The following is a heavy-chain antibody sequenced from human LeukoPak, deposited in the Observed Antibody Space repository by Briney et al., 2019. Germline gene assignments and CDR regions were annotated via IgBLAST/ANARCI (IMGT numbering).Heavy chain of an antibody. CDR3: ARRTIAEYYFDY. D-gene: IGHD6-13*01. Sequence: ASETLSLTCAVYGGSFSGYYWSWIRQPPGKELEWIGEINHSGSTNYNPSLKSRVTISVDTSKNQFSLKLSSVTAADTAVYYCARRTIAEYYFDYWGQGTLVTVSS. V-gene: IGHV4-34*01. J-gene: IGHJ4*02. CDR2: INHSGST. CDR1: GGSFSGYY.